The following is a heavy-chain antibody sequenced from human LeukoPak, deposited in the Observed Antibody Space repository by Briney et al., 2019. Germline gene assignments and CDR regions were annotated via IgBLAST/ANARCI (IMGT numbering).Heavy chain of an antibody. J-gene: IGHJ4*02. Sequence: SETLSLTCTVSGFSISSYYWSWIRQPAGKGLEWIGRIHTSGSTNYNPSLKSRVTMSVDTSKNQFSLKLSSVTAADTAVYYCARDQYYYDSSGYLFDYWGQGTLVTVSS. CDR3: ARDQYYYDSSGYLFDY. D-gene: IGHD3-22*01. CDR2: IHTSGST. V-gene: IGHV4-4*07. CDR1: GFSISSYY.